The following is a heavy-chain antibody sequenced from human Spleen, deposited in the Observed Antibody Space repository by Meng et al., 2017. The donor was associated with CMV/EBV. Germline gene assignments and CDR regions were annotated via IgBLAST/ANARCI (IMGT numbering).Heavy chain of an antibody. J-gene: IGHJ3*02. Sequence: ASVKVSCKASGYTFSGYYMYWVRQAPGQGLEWMGWINPNSGGTNYAQKFQGRVTMTWDTSVSTGYMELSGLSSDDTAVYFCARAPGSGSYGDDAFDIWGQGTMVTVSS. CDR3: ARAPGSGSYGDDAFDI. CDR1: GYTFSGYY. D-gene: IGHD1-26*01. CDR2: INPNSGGT. V-gene: IGHV1-2*02.